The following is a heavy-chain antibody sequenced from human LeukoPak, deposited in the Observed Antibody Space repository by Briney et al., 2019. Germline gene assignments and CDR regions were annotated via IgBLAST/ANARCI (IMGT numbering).Heavy chain of an antibody. CDR3: ARDIDVQDYFDS. V-gene: IGHV1-2*02. Sequence: ASVTVSCKASGYSFTGHYLHWVRQAPGQGREWMGWINPNSGGRKYAQKFQGRVTMTKDISISTAFMELSSLTSDDTAVYYCARDIDVQDYFDSWGQGTLVTVSS. J-gene: IGHJ4*02. D-gene: IGHD2-15*01. CDR1: GYSFTGHY. CDR2: INPNSGGR.